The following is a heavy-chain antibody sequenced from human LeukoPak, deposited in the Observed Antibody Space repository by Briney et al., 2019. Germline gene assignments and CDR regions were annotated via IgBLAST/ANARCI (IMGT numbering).Heavy chain of an antibody. V-gene: IGHV4-59*01. CDR2: IYYSGST. D-gene: IGHD7-27*01. CDR3: ARGFKLGMPIDI. CDR1: GGSISSYY. J-gene: IGHJ3*02. Sequence: SETLSLTYTVSGGSISSYYWSWIRQPPGKGLEWIGYIYYSGSTNYNPSLKSRVTISVDTSKNQFSLKLSSVTAADTAVYYCARGFKLGMPIDIWGQGTMVTVSS.